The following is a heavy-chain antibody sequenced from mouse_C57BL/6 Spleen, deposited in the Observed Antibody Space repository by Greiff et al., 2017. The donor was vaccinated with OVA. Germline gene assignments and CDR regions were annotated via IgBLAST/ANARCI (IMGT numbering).Heavy chain of an antibody. CDR1: GFTFSDYG. D-gene: IGHD1-1*01. V-gene: IGHV5-17*01. J-gene: IGHJ2*01. Sequence: EVQLVESGGGLVKPGGSLKLSCAASGFTFSDYGMHWVRQAPEKGLEWVAYISSGSSTIYYADTVKGRFTISRDNAKNTLFLQMTSLRSEDTAMYYCARGGNNYYGSSYDYWGQGTTLTVSS. CDR2: ISSGSSTI. CDR3: ARGGNNYYGSSYDY.